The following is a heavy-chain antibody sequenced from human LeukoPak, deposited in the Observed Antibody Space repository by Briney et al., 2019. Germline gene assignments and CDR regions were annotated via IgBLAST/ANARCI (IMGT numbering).Heavy chain of an antibody. Sequence: AASVKVSCKVSGYTLTELSMHWVRQAPGKGLEWMGGFDPEDGETIYAQKFQGRVTMTEDTSTDTAYMELSSLRSEDTAVYYCATDPYSSSWYDWFGFDYWGQGTLVTVSS. V-gene: IGHV1-24*01. D-gene: IGHD6-13*01. J-gene: IGHJ4*02. CDR2: FDPEDGET. CDR3: ATDPYSSSWYDWFGFDY. CDR1: GYTLTELS.